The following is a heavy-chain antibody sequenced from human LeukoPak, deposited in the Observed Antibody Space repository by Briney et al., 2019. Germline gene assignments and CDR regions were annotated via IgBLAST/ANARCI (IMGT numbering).Heavy chain of an antibody. CDR3: ARGEYYYDSSGYYSGPVLDY. CDR1: GFTVSSNY. J-gene: IGHJ4*02. Sequence: GGPLRLSCAASGFTVSSNYMSWVRQAPGKGLEWVSVIYSGGSTYYADSVKGRFTISRDNSKNTLYLQMNSLRAEDTAVYYCARGEYYYDSSGYYSGPVLDYWGQGTLVTVSS. V-gene: IGHV3-53*01. D-gene: IGHD3-22*01. CDR2: IYSGGST.